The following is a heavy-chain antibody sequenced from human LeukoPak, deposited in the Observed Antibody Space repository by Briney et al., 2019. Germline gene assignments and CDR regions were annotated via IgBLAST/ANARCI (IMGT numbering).Heavy chain of an antibody. CDR1: GFTFSSYS. CDR3: ASSSTYYYGSGEIPG. CDR2: ISSSGSTI. V-gene: IGHV3-48*04. Sequence: GGSLRLSCAASGFTFSSYSMNWVRQAPGKGLEWVSYISSSGSTIYHADSVKGRFTISRDNAKNSLYLQMNSLRAEDTAVYYCASSSTYYYGSGEIPGWGQGTLVTVSS. J-gene: IGHJ4*02. D-gene: IGHD3-10*01.